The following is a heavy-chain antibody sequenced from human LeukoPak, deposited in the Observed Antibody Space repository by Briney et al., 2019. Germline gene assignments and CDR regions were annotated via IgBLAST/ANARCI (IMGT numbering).Heavy chain of an antibody. CDR2: IYYSGST. D-gene: IGHD5-12*01. Sequence: PSETLSLTCTVSGGSISSYYWSWIRQPPGKGLEWIGYIYYSGSTNYNPSLKSRVTISVDTSKNQFSLKLSSVTAADTAVYYCARGPDPVATLGPTTYGMDVWGQGTTVTVSS. V-gene: IGHV4-59*01. J-gene: IGHJ6*02. CDR3: ARGPDPVATLGPTTYGMDV. CDR1: GGSISSYY.